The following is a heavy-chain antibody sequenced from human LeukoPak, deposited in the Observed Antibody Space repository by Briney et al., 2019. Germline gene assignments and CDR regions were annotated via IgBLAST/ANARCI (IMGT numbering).Heavy chain of an antibody. CDR3: ATFRVSYYYDSSGYYGLDY. D-gene: IGHD3-22*01. V-gene: IGHV1-3*03. CDR2: INAGNGNT. J-gene: IGHJ4*02. CDR1: GYTFTNYA. Sequence: ASVKVSCKASGYTFTNYAIHWVRQAPGQRLEWMGWINAGNGNTKYSQEFQGRVTMTEDTSTDTAYMELSSLRSEDTAVYYCATFRVSYYYDSSGYYGLDYWGQGTLVTVSS.